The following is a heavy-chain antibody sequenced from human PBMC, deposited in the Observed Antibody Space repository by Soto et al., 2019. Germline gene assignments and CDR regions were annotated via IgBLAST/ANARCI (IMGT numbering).Heavy chain of an antibody. J-gene: IGHJ4*02. CDR3: AKVLYYYDSSGWGY. V-gene: IGHV3-23*01. CDR1: GFTFSSYA. CDR2: ISGSGGST. D-gene: IGHD3-22*01. Sequence: EVQLLESGGGLVQPGGSLRLSCAASGFTFSSYAMSWVRQAPGKGLEWVSAISGSGGSTYYADSVKGRFTISRDNSKNTLYLQMTILGAEDTAVYYCAKVLYYYDSSGWGYWGQGTLVTVSS.